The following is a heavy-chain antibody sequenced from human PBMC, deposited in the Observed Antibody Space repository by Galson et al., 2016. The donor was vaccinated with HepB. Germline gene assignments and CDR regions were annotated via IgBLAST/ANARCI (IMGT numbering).Heavy chain of an antibody. J-gene: IGHJ4*02. Sequence: SETLSLTCTVSGASIRSSRSYYWGWIRQPPGKGLEWIGSVYYTGSTYLNPSLKSRVNMSVDTSKNQFSLRLTAVTAADTAVYYCARDEDKGWFGDFYPVVDYWGQGTLVTVSS. CDR2: VYYTGST. CDR1: GASIRSSRSYY. V-gene: IGHV4-39*07. CDR3: ARDEDKGWFGDFYPVVDY. D-gene: IGHD3-10*01.